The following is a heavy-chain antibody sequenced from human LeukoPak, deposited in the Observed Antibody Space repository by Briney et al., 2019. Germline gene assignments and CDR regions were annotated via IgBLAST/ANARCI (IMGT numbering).Heavy chain of an antibody. J-gene: IGHJ3*02. Sequence: SETLSLTCTVSGDSVTSGGYFWTWIRQHPGKGLEWIVYISNSGTTSYNPSLKSRVSISVDTSNNQFSLRLSSVTAADTAVYYCARDVVVTSSPDAFDIWGQGTMVTVSS. CDR1: GDSVTSGGYF. CDR2: ISNSGTT. CDR3: ARDVVVTSSPDAFDI. D-gene: IGHD2-21*02. V-gene: IGHV4-31*03.